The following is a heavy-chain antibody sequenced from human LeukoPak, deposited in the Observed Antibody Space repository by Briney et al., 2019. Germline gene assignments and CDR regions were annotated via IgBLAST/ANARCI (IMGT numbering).Heavy chain of an antibody. CDR3: AREADYYDSSGNRYYFDY. J-gene: IGHJ4*02. CDR1: GGSISSGGYY. Sequence: PSQTLSLTCTVSGGSISSGGYYWSWIRQYPGKGLEWFGYIYYSGSTFYNPSLKSRVTISLDTSKNQFSLKLSSVTAADTAVYFCAREADYYDSSGNRYYFDYWGQGTLVTVSS. D-gene: IGHD3-22*01. CDR2: IYYSGST. V-gene: IGHV4-31*03.